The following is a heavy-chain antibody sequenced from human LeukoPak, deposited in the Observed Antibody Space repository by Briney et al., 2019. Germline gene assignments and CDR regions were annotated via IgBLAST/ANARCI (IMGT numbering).Heavy chain of an antibody. V-gene: IGHV3-15*01. CDR1: GFTFSNAW. CDR2: IKSKTDGGTT. D-gene: IGHD1-26*01. CDR3: AKDGQVGAIGYFDY. J-gene: IGHJ4*02. Sequence: GGSLRLSCAASGFTFSNAWMSWVRQAPGKGLEWVGRIKSKTDGGTTDYAAPVKGRFTISRDDSKNTLYLQMNSLRAEDTAVYYCAKDGQVGAIGYFDYRGQGTLVTVSS.